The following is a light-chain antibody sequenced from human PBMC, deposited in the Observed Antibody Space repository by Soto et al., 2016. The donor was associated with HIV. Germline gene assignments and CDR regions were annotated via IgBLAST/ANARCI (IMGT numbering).Light chain of an antibody. CDR1: KLGDKF. V-gene: IGLV3-1*01. Sequence: SYELTQPPSMSVSPGQTATIICSGHKLGDKFASWYQQKLGQSPVLVIYQDNRRPSGIPERFSGSNSGNTATLTISGTQTMDEADYYCQAWDNRVVFGGGTKLTVL. CDR3: QAWDNRVV. J-gene: IGLJ3*02. CDR2: QDN.